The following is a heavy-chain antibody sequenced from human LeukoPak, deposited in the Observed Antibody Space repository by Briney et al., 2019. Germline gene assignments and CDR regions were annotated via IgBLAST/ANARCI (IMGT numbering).Heavy chain of an antibody. J-gene: IGHJ5*02. CDR1: GYSISGGYY. Sequence: SETLSLACTVSGYSISGGYYWGWIRQPPGKGLEWIGSIYHSGSTYYNLSLNSRVTISVDTSKNQYSLKLSSVPAADTAVYYCARKLVAPHLNWFDPWGQGTLVSVSS. CDR3: ARKLVAPHLNWFDP. V-gene: IGHV4-38-2*02. D-gene: IGHD5-12*01. CDR2: IYHSGST.